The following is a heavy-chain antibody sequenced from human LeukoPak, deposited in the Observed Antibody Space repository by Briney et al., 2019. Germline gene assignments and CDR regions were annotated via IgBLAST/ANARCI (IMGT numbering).Heavy chain of an antibody. Sequence: SVKVSCKASGGTFSSYTISWVRQAPGQGLEWMGRIIPILGIANYAQKFQGRVTITADKSTSTAYMELSSLRSEDTAVYYCAREKLRTCYMDVWGKGTTVTVSS. J-gene: IGHJ6*03. V-gene: IGHV1-69*04. CDR1: GGTFSSYT. CDR2: IIPILGIA. D-gene: IGHD1-7*01. CDR3: AREKLRTCYMDV.